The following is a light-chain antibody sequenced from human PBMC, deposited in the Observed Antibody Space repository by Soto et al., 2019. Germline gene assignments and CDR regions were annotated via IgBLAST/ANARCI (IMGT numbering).Light chain of an antibody. CDR3: QAWDSSTVV. CDR1: KLGDKY. V-gene: IGLV3-1*01. CDR2: QDT. Sequence: ELTQPPSVSVSPGQTASITCSGDKLGDKYACWYQQKPGQSPVLVIYQDTKRPSGIPERFFGSNSGNTATLTISGTQAMDEADYYCQAWDSSTVVFGGGTKLTVL. J-gene: IGLJ2*01.